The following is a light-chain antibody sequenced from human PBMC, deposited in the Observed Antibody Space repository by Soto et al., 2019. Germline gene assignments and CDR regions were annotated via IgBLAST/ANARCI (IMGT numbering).Light chain of an antibody. CDR2: GAS. CDR3: QQHNNWPPGT. V-gene: IGKV3-15*01. J-gene: IGKJ1*01. CDR1: QSVGHN. Sequence: VLTQSPATLSLSPGDSGTLSCRASQSVGHNLAWYQQKPCQAPRLLIYGASTRATGIPARFSGSVSGTELTPTISTLQSEDFAVYYGQQHNNWPPGTFCQGTKGDI.